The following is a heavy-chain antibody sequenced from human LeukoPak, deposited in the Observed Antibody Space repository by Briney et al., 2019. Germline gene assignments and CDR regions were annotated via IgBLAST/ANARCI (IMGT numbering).Heavy chain of an antibody. CDR3: ARCAPTNGYLYGMDV. Sequence: GGSLRLSCAASGFTFSDHYMSWVRQAPGKGLEWVSYITSSSTTKYYADSVKGRFTISRDNAKKFLYLQMSGLRADDTAVYYCARCAPTNGYLYGMDVWGQGTTVTVSS. CDR1: GFTFSDHY. D-gene: IGHD2-8*01. V-gene: IGHV3-11*01. CDR2: ITSSSTTK. J-gene: IGHJ6*02.